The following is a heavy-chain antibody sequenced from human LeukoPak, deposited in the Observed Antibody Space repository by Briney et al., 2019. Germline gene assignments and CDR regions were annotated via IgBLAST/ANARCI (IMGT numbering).Heavy chain of an antibody. CDR2: INHSGST. CDR3: ARGAAHKMRYYFDY. CDR1: GGSFSGYY. D-gene: IGHD6-6*01. J-gene: IGHJ4*02. Sequence: SETLSLTCAVYGGSFSGYYWSWIRQPPGKGLEWIGEINHSGSTNYNPSLKSRVTISVDTSKNQFSLKLSSVTAEDTAVYYSARGAAHKMRYYFDYWGQGTLVTVSS. V-gene: IGHV4-34*01.